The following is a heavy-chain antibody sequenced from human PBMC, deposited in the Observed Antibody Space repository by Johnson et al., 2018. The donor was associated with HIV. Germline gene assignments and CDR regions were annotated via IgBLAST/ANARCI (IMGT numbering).Heavy chain of an antibody. V-gene: IGHV3-66*01. CDR3: AREWLYGFDI. CDR2: IYSGGST. J-gene: IGHJ3*02. D-gene: IGHD5-24*01. Sequence: MQLVESGGGLVQPGGSLRLSCAASGFTVSSNYMSWVRQAPGKGLEWVSVIYSGGSTYYADSVKGRFTISRDNSKNTLYLQMNRLRAEDAAVYYCAREWLYGFDIWGQGTMVTVSS. CDR1: GFTVSSNY.